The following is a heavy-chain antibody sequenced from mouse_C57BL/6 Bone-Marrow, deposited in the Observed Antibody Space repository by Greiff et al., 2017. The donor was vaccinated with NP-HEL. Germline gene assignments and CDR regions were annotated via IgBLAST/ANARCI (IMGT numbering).Heavy chain of an antibody. V-gene: IGHV7-3*01. Sequence: EVKLMESGGGLVQPGGSLCLSCAASGFTFTDYYMSWVRQPPGKALEWLGFIRNKASGYTKEYSASGKGRFTIYRDNSQSILFLPMNALRAEDCASYYYARYRGTTGTDYWGKGTTLTVSS. J-gene: IGHJ2*01. CDR2: IRNKASGYTK. CDR3: ARYRGTTGTDY. CDR1: GFTFTDYY. D-gene: IGHD1-1*01.